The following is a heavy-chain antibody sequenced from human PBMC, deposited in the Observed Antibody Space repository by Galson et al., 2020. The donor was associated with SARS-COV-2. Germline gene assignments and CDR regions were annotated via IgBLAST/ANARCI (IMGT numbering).Heavy chain of an antibody. CDR3: ARDYSGYGKDWYFDL. V-gene: IGHV3-30-3*01. CDR2: ISHDGSNK. Sequence: GGSLRLSCAASGFTFSSYAMHWVHQAPGKGLEWVAVISHDGSNKYYADSVKGRFTISRDNSKNTLYLQMNSLRAEDTAVYYCARDYSGYGKDWYFDLWGRGTLVTVSS. D-gene: IGHD5-12*01. CDR1: GFTFSSYA. J-gene: IGHJ2*01.